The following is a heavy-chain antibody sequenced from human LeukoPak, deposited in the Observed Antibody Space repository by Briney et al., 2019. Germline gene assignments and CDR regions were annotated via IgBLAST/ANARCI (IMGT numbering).Heavy chain of an antibody. J-gene: IGHJ4*02. Sequence: SETLSLTCTVSGGSISGCTYYWDWIRQSPGTGLEWIGSVCRSGPTYYNPSLRGRVTMSVGSAPNQFSLRLNSVTAADTAIYYCVRHFPGTGRDEQPFEHWGQGILVTVSS. V-gene: IGHV4-39*01. CDR2: VCRSGPT. CDR1: GGSISGCTYY. CDR3: VRHFPGTGRDEQPFEH. D-gene: IGHD6-13*01.